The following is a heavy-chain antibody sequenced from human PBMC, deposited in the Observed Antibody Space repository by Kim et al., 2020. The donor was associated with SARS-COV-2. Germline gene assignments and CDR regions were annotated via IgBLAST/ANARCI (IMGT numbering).Heavy chain of an antibody. CDR2: IWYDGSNK. J-gene: IGHJ6*02. CDR3: ARDRFAGGFGWFGELLHGEGNYYYGMDV. V-gene: IGHV3-33*01. Sequence: GGSLRLSCAASGFTFSSYGMHWVRQAPGKGLEWVAVIWYDGSNKYYADSVKGRFTISRDNSKNTLYLQMNSLRAEDTAVYYCARDRFAGGFGWFGELLHGEGNYYYGMDVWGQGTTVTVSS. D-gene: IGHD3-10*01. CDR1: GFTFSSYG.